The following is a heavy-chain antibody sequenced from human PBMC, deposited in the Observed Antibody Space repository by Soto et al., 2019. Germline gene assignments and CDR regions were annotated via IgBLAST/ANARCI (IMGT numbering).Heavy chain of an antibody. CDR2: IYHSGST. CDR1: SGSISSSNG. V-gene: IGHV4-4*02. J-gene: IGHJ3*02. D-gene: IGHD6-19*01. Sequence: SETLSLTGAVASGSISSSNGWSWVRQPPGKGLEWIGEIYHSGSTNYNPSLKSRVTISVDKSKNQFSLKLSSVTAADTAVYYCARASPRVDGWSFTAAFDIWGQGNMLPVSS. CDR3: ARASPRVDGWSFTAAFDI.